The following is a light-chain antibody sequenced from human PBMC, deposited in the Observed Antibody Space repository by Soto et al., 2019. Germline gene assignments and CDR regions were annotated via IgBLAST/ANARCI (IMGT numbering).Light chain of an antibody. Sequence: EIVLTQSPGTLSLSPGERATLSCRASHSVSSSYLAWYQQKPGQAPRLLIYGASSRATGIPDRFSGSGSGTDCTLTISRLEPEDFAVYYCQQYGSSPWTFGQGTKVEIK. CDR2: GAS. J-gene: IGKJ1*01. CDR1: HSVSSSY. V-gene: IGKV3-20*01. CDR3: QQYGSSPWT.